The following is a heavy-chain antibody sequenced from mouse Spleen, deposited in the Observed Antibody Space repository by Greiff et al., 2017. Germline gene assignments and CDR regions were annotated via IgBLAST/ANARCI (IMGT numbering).Heavy chain of an antibody. D-gene: IGHD1-1*01. Sequence: EVNLVESGGGLVKPGGSLKLSCAASGFTFSSYAMSWVRQTPEKRLEWVATISSGGSYTYYPDSVKGRFTISRDNAKNTLYLQMSSLRSEDTAMYYCASPGSSYDWFAYWGQGTLVTVSA. CDR2: ISSGGSYT. CDR1: GFTFSSYA. V-gene: IGHV5-9-1*01. CDR3: ASPGSSYDWFAY. J-gene: IGHJ3*01.